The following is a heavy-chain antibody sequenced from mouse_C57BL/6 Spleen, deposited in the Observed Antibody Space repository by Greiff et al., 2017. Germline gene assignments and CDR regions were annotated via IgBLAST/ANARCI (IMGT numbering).Heavy chain of an antibody. CDR1: GYTFTSYW. CDR3: AIGDYYGSKFAY. V-gene: IGHV1-74*01. D-gene: IGHD1-1*01. CDR2: IHPSDSDT. J-gene: IGHJ3*01. Sequence: VQLQQPGAELVKPGASVKVSCKASGYTFTSYWMHWVKQRPGQGLEWIGRIHPSDSDTNYNQKFKGKATLTVDKSSSTAYMQLSSLTSEDSAVYYCAIGDYYGSKFAYWGQGTLVTVSA.